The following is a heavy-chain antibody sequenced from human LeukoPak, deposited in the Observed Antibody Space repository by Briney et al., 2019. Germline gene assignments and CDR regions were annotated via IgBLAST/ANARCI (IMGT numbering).Heavy chain of an antibody. CDR1: GFTVSSNY. V-gene: IGHV3-53*01. CDR3: ARATGDHNYYYYGMDV. J-gene: IGHJ6*02. CDR2: IYSGGST. Sequence: PGGSLRLSCAASGFTVSSNYMSWVRQAPGKGLEWVSVIYSGGSTYYADSVKGRSTISRDNSKNTLYLQMNSLRAEDTAVYYCARATGDHNYYYYGMDVWGQGTTVTVSS. D-gene: IGHD7-27*01.